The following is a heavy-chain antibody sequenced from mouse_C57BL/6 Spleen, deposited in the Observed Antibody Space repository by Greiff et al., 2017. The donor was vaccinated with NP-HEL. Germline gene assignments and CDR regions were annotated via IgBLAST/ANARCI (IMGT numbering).Heavy chain of an antibody. Sequence: EVKVVESGEGLVKPGGSLKLSCAASGFTFSSYAMSWVRQTPEKRLEWVAYISSGGDYIYYADTVKGRFTISRDNARNTLYLQMSSLKSEDTAMYYCTRERSSWFAYWGQGTLVTVSA. CDR2: ISSGGDYI. J-gene: IGHJ3*01. D-gene: IGHD6-1*01. CDR1: GFTFSSYA. CDR3: TRERSSWFAY. V-gene: IGHV5-9-1*02.